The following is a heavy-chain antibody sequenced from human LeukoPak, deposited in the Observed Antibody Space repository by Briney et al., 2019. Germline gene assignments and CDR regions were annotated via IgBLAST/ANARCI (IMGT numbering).Heavy chain of an antibody. Sequence: SETLSLTCAVSGGSISGTNWWTWVRQPPGKGLEWIGEVYHRGSTNYNPSLKSRVTISVDKSKNQFSLKLSSVPAADTALYYCARDRRDYSRGLDSWGQGTLVTVSS. D-gene: IGHD4-11*01. CDR2: VYHRGST. J-gene: IGHJ4*02. CDR3: ARDRRDYSRGLDS. CDR1: GGSISGTNW. V-gene: IGHV4-4*02.